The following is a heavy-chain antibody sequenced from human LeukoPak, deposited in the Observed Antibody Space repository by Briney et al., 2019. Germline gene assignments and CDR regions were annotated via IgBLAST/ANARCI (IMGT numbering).Heavy chain of an antibody. Sequence: GGSLRLSCAASGFRFRGTTMSWVRQAPGKGLEWVSTISSSSSYIYYADSVKGRFTISRDNAKNSLLLQTSSLRAEDTAVYYCASVGDLEYFQHWGQGTLVSVSS. CDR2: ISSSSSYI. CDR3: ASVGDLEYFQH. D-gene: IGHD4-17*01. CDR1: GFRFRGTT. V-gene: IGHV3-21*01. J-gene: IGHJ1*01.